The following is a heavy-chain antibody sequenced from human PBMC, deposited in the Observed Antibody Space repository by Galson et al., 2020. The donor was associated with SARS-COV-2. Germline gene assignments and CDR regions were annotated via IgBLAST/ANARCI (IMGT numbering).Heavy chain of an antibody. CDR2: IYYSGST. D-gene: IGHD3-3*01. Sequence: SETLSLTCTVSGGSISSSSYYWGWIRQPPGKGLEWIGSIYYSGSTYYNPSLKSRVTISVDTSKNQFSLKLSSVTAADTAVYYCARDSGYYDFWSGYYFEDVRPNWFDPWGQGTLVTVSS. J-gene: IGHJ5*02. CDR1: GGSISSSSYY. V-gene: IGHV4-39*07. CDR3: ARDSGYYDFWSGYYFEDVRPNWFDP.